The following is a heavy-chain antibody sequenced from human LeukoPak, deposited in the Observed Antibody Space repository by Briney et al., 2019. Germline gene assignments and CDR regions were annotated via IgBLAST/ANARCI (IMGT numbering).Heavy chain of an antibody. D-gene: IGHD3-22*01. V-gene: IGHV4-59*01. Sequence: PSETLSLTCTVSGGSISSYYWSWIRQPPGKGLEWIGYIYYSGSTNYNPSLKSRVTISVDTSKNQFSLKLSSVTAADTAVYYCARRGWLLHHHAFDIWGQGTMVTVSS. J-gene: IGHJ3*02. CDR3: ARRGWLLHHHAFDI. CDR1: GGSISSYY. CDR2: IYYSGST.